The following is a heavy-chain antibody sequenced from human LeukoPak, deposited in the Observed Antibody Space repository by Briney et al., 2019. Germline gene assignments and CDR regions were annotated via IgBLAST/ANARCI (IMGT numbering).Heavy chain of an antibody. CDR1: GFTFSSYS. V-gene: IGHV3-7*01. D-gene: IGHD3-10*01. CDR3: GRHRSGSGTYFIDH. Sequence: TGGSLRLSCVVSGFTFSSYSMIWVRQAPGKGLQWVANMKKDGSETNYGDSVKGRFTTSRDNAKNSLYLQMNSLRAEDTAVYYCGRHRSGSGTYFIDHWGQGTLVSVSS. J-gene: IGHJ4*02. CDR2: MKKDGSET.